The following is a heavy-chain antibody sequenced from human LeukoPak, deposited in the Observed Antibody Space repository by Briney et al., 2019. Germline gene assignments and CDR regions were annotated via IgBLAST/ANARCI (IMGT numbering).Heavy chain of an antibody. CDR1: GYTFTSHY. CDR3: ARGTDAYYYDSSDIDY. CDR2: INPSGGST. D-gene: IGHD3-22*01. V-gene: IGHV1-46*01. J-gene: IGHJ4*02. Sequence: ASVKVSCKASGYTFTSHYMHWVRQAPGQGLEWMGIINPSGGSTSYAQKFQGRVTMTRDTSTSTVYMELSSLRSEDTAVYYCARGTDAYYYDSSDIDYWGQGTLVTVSS.